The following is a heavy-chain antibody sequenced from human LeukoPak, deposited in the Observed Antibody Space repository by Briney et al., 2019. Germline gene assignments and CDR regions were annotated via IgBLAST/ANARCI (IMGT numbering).Heavy chain of an antibody. J-gene: IGHJ4*02. CDR3: ARATGDIHIDY. CDR2: IYSTGII. Sequence: SETLSLTCTVSGGSITNYYWSWIRQSAGKGLEWIGRIYSTGIITYNPSLKSRVTISVDTSRNQFSLKLRSVTAADTAVYYCARATGDIHIDYWAQGTLVTVSS. V-gene: IGHV4-4*07. D-gene: IGHD1-14*01. CDR1: GGSITNYY.